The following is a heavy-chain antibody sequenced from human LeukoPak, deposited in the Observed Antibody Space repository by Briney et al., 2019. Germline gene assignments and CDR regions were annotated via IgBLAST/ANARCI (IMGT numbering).Heavy chain of an antibody. CDR1: GFTFSSYE. J-gene: IGHJ4*02. D-gene: IGHD1-20*01. CDR2: ISSDSTYI. V-gene: IGHV3-21*01. Sequence: PGGSLRLSCAASGFTFSSYEMNWVRQAPGKGLEWVSSISSDSTYIYYADSVKGRFTISRDNAKNSLYLQMNSLRAEDTAVYYCARAITGQLPNFDYWGQGTLVTVSS. CDR3: ARAITGQLPNFDY.